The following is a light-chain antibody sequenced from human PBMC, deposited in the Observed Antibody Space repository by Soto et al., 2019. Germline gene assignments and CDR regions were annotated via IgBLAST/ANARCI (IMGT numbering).Light chain of an antibody. Sequence: DIVMTQSPDSLAVSLGERATINCKSSQSVLYSSNNKNYLAWYQQKPGQPPKLLIYWASTRESGVPDRFTGSGSGTDFSLPISSLQAEDVAVYYCQQYYSTPFTFGGGTKVE. CDR2: WAS. CDR1: QSVLYSSNNKNY. V-gene: IGKV4-1*01. CDR3: QQYYSTPFT. J-gene: IGKJ4*01.